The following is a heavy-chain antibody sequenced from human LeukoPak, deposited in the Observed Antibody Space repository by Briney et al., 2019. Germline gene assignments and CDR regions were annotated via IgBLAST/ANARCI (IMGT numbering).Heavy chain of an antibody. Sequence: GGSLRLSCAASGFTFSSYTMNWVRQAPGKGLEWVSAISGSGGSTYYADSVKGRFTISRDNSKNTLYLQMNSLRAEDTAVYYCAKVGTGTTSSPNFDYWGQGTLVTVSS. CDR3: AKVGTGTTSSPNFDY. J-gene: IGHJ4*02. CDR1: GFTFSSYT. CDR2: ISGSGGST. V-gene: IGHV3-23*01. D-gene: IGHD1-7*01.